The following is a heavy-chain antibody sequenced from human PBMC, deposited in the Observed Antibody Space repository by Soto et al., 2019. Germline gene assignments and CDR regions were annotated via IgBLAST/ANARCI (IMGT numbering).Heavy chain of an antibody. CDR1: GFTFSSYW. V-gene: IGHV3-74*01. Sequence: PGGSLRLSCAASGFTFSSYWMHWVRQAPGKGLVWVSRINSDGSSTSYADSVKGRFTISRDNAKNTLYLQMNSLRAEDTAVYYCARDPPHQREYYYGMDVWGQGTTVTVSS. CDR3: ARDPPHQREYYYGMDV. J-gene: IGHJ6*02. D-gene: IGHD2-2*01. CDR2: INSDGSST.